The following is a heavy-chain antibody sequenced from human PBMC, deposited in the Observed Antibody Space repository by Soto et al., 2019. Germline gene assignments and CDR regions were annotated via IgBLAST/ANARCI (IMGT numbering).Heavy chain of an antibody. CDR1: GGSFTSNNW. V-gene: IGHV4-4*02. CDR3: ASRDPGTSVDY. D-gene: IGHD1-7*01. Sequence: SETLSLTCAVSGGSFTSNNWWTWVRQPPGQGLEWIGKIYRTGSTNYNPSLKSRVTISLDTSANQFSLKVTSLTAADTAVYYCASRDPGTSVDYWGQGTLVTVSS. CDR2: IYRTGST. J-gene: IGHJ4*02.